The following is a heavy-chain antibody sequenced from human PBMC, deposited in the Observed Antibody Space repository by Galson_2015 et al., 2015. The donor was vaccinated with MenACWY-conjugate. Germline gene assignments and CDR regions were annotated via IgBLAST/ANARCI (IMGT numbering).Heavy chain of an antibody. CDR2: VNSDGTGT. J-gene: IGHJ5*02. Sequence: SLRLSCAASGFTFSNYWMHWVRQAPGKGPEWVSRVNSDGTGTTYADSVKGRFTISRDNAKNTLYLQMNSLRAEDTAIYYCTKAAARYSTSSAFNWFDPWGQGALVTVSS. CDR1: GFTFSNYW. D-gene: IGHD6-6*01. CDR3: TKAAARYSTSSAFNWFDP. V-gene: IGHV3-74*01.